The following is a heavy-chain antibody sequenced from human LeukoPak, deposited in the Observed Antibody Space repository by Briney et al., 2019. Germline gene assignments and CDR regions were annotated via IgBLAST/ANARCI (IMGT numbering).Heavy chain of an antibody. Sequence: SETLSLTCAVYGGSFSGYYWSWIRQPPGKGLEWIGEINHSGSTNYNTSLKSRVTISVDTSKNQFSLKLSSVTAADTAVYYCARRPYFWSGYYPYYFDYWGQGTLVTVSS. CDR2: INHSGST. J-gene: IGHJ4*02. D-gene: IGHD3-3*01. CDR1: GGSFSGYY. V-gene: IGHV4-34*01. CDR3: ARRPYFWSGYYPYYFDY.